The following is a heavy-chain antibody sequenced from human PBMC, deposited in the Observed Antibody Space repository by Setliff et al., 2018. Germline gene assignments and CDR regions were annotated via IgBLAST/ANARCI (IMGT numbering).Heavy chain of an antibody. CDR2: ISAYNGNT. D-gene: IGHD2-15*01. CDR3: ASSSGENYEAYFDY. J-gene: IGHJ4*02. V-gene: IGHV1-18*01. CDR1: GYTFTSYG. Sequence: VSVKVSCKASGYTFTSYGISWVRQAPGQGLEWMGWISAYNGNTNYAQKLQGRVTMTTDTSTSTAYMELRSLSPEDTALYYCASSSGENYEAYFDYWGQGTLVTVSS.